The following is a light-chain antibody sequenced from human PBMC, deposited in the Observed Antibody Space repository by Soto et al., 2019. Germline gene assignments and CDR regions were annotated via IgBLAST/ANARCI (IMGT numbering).Light chain of an antibody. CDR2: EVN. J-gene: IGLJ1*01. CDR3: SSYAGSNNLGV. CDR1: SSDVGGYKY. Sequence: QSALTQPPSASGSPGQSVTISCTGTSSDVGGYKYVSWYQQHPGKAPKLMIFEVNKRPSGVPDRFSGSKSGNTASLTVSGLQAEDEADYYGSSYAGSNNLGVFGTGTKVTVL. V-gene: IGLV2-8*01.